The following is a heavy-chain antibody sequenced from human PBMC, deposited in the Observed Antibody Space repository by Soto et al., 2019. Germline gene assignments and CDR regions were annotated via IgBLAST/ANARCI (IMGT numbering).Heavy chain of an antibody. CDR3: ASSLYCISTSFLPSSFGYYYYGMDV. D-gene: IGHD2-2*01. J-gene: IGHJ6*02. V-gene: IGHV1-69*12. Sequence: QVQLVQSGAEVKKPGSSVKVSCKASGGTFSSYAISWVRQAPGQGLEWMGGIIPIFGTANYAQKFQGRVTITADESTSTAYMELGSLRPEDTSVYYCASSLYCISTSFLPSSFGYYYYGMDVWGQVTTVTVSS. CDR2: IIPIFGTA. CDR1: GGTFSSYA.